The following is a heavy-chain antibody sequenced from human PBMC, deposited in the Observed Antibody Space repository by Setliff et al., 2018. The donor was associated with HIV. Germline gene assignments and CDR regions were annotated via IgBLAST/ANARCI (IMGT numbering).Heavy chain of an antibody. CDR1: GAAVSDNF. Sequence: SETLSLTCTVSGAAVSDNFWNWIRQSPGKGLEWIGYIYYSGSTNYNPSLESRVSISIDTSKNQFSLRLSSVTAADTAVYYCARGHTLNYSGGDYFDYWGQGSLVTVSS. V-gene: IGHV4-59*02. CDR2: IYYSGST. J-gene: IGHJ4*02. CDR3: ARGHTLNYSGGDYFDY. D-gene: IGHD1-7*01.